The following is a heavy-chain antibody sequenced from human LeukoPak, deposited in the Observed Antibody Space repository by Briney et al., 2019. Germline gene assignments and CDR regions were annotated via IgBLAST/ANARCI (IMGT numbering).Heavy chain of an antibody. CDR1: GYTFTGYY. D-gene: IGHD3-9*01. CDR3: ARAGSPGGTYFDWSYPDY. Sequence: GASVKVSCKASGYTFTGYYMHWVRQAPGQGLEWMGWINPNSGGTNYAQKFQGWVTMTRDTSISTAYMELSRLRSDDTAVYYCARAGSPGGTYFDWSYPDYWGQGTLVTVSS. V-gene: IGHV1-2*04. CDR2: INPNSGGT. J-gene: IGHJ4*02.